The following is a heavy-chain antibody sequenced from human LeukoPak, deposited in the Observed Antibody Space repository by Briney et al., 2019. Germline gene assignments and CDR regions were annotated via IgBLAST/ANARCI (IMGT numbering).Heavy chain of an antibody. Sequence: GGSLRLSCAASGFTFGSYGMHWVRQAPGKGLEWVAFIRYDGSNKYYADSVKGRFTISRDNSKNTLYLQMNSLRAEDTAVYYCAKDSAKQAARPTLSVYWGQGTLVTVSS. CDR2: IRYDGSNK. CDR1: GFTFGSYG. CDR3: AKDSAKQAARPTLSVY. J-gene: IGHJ4*02. V-gene: IGHV3-30*02. D-gene: IGHD6-6*01.